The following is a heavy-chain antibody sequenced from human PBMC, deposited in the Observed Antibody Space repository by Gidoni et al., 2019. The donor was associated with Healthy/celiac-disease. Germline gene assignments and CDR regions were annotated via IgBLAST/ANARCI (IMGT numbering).Heavy chain of an antibody. V-gene: IGHV3-30*18. D-gene: IGHD3-22*01. CDR2: ISYDGSNK. CDR3: AKDTPSDYYDSSALDY. J-gene: IGHJ4*02. CDR1: GFTFSTYG. Sequence: QVQLVESGGGVVQPGRSLRLSCAASGFTFSTYGMHWDRQAPGKGLEWVAVISYDGSNKYYADSVKGRFTISRDNSKNTLYLQMNSLRAEDTAVYYCAKDTPSDYYDSSALDYWGQGTLVTVSS.